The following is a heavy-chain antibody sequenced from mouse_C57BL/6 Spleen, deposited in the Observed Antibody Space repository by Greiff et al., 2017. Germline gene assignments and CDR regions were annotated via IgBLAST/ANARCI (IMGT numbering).Heavy chain of an antibody. CDR1: GYTFTSYW. D-gene: IGHD6-1*01. Sequence: QVQLQQPGAELVRPGSSVKLSCKASGYTFTSYWMHWVKQRPIQGLEWIGNIDPSDSETHYNQKFKDKATLTVEKSSSTAYMQLSSLTSEDSAVYYCARTTGAWFAYWGQGTLVTVSA. V-gene: IGHV1-52*01. CDR2: IDPSDSET. CDR3: ARTTGAWFAY. J-gene: IGHJ3*01.